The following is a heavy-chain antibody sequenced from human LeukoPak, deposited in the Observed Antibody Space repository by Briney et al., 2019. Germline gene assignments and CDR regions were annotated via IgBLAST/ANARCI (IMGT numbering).Heavy chain of an antibody. V-gene: IGHV4-59*01. CDR3: ARAVSAYCGGDCFVFDY. D-gene: IGHD2-21*02. Sequence: PSETLSLTCTVSGGSISSYYWSWIRQPPGKGLEWIGYIYYSGSTNYNPSLKSRVTISVDTSKNQFSLKLSSVTAADTAVYYCARAVSAYCGGDCFVFDYWGQGTLVTVSS. J-gene: IGHJ4*02. CDR1: GGSISSYY. CDR2: IYYSGST.